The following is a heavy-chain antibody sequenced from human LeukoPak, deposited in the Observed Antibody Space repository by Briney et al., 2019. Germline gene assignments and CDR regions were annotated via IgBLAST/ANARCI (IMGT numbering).Heavy chain of an antibody. CDR2: IVVGSGNT. J-gene: IGHJ4*02. V-gene: IGHV1-58*01. CDR1: GFTFTSSA. D-gene: IGHD2-2*01. CDR3: AAATRAQLLFDY. Sequence: ASVKVSCKASGFTFTSSAVQWVRQARGQRLEWIGWIVVGSGNTNYAQKLQERVTITRDMSTSTAYMELSSLRSEDTAVYYCAAATRAQLLFDYWGQGTLVTVSS.